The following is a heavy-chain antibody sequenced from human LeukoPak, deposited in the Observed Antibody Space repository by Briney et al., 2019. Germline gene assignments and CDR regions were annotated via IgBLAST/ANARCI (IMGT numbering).Heavy chain of an antibody. CDR2: IYHSGST. CDR3: AGSTYDNWFDP. J-gene: IGHJ5*02. D-gene: IGHD3-10*01. Sequence: SETLSLTCAVSGGSISSGGYSWSWIRQPPGKGLEWIGYIYHSGSTYYNPSLKSRVTLSVETSKNQFSLKLSSVTAADTAVYYCAGSTYDNWFDPWGQGTLVTVSS. CDR1: GGSISSGGYS. V-gene: IGHV4-30-2*01.